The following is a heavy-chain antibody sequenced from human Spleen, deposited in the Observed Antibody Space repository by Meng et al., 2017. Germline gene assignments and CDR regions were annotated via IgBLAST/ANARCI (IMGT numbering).Heavy chain of an antibody. CDR1: GGSFSDYY. CDR2: IYYSGST. D-gene: IGHD6-13*01. Sequence: QVQLQQWGAGLLKPSETLSLPCVVSGGSFSDYYWSWIRQRPGKGLEYIGYIYYSGSTYYNPSLKSRVTISKDTSKNQFSLKLSSVTAADTAVYYCARTIGVEYSSSWYYFDYWGQGTLVTVSS. J-gene: IGHJ4*02. V-gene: IGHV4-34*01. CDR3: ARTIGVEYSSSWYYFDY.